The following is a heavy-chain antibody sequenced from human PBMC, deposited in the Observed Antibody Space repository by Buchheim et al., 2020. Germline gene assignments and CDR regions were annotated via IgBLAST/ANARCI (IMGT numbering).Heavy chain of an antibody. V-gene: IGHV3-48*01. CDR2: ISTSGTI. Sequence: EVQLVESGGGLVQPGGSLRLSCAASGFTVSNYNMNWVRQAPGKGLEWVSYISTSGTIYYADSVKGRFTISRDNAKNSLYLQMNSLRGEDTAVYYCVTGIRGVINHYWGQGTL. D-gene: IGHD3-10*01. CDR1: GFTVSNYN. CDR3: VTGIRGVINHY. J-gene: IGHJ4*02.